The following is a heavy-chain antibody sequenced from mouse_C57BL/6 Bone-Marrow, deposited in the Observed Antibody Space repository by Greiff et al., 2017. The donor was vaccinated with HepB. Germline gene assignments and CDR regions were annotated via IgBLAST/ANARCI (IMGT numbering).Heavy chain of an antibody. J-gene: IGHJ3*01. CDR2: ISYDGSN. CDR1: GYSITSGYY. CDR3: ARKDYYGSSFAY. Sequence: EVKLLESGPGLVKPSQSLSLTCSVTGYSITSGYYWNWIRQFPGNKLEWMGYISYDGSNNYNPSLKNRISITRDTSKNQFFLKLNSVTTEDTATYYCARKDYYGSSFAYWGQGTLVTVSA. D-gene: IGHD1-1*01. V-gene: IGHV3-6*01.